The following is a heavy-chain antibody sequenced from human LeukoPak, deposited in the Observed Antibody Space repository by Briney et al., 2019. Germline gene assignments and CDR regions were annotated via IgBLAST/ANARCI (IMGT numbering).Heavy chain of an antibody. CDR2: ISSSSSTI. CDR1: GFTFSNYW. Sequence: GGSLRLSCAASGFTFSNYWMSWVRQAPGKGLEGVSYISSSSSTIYYADSVKGRFTISRDNAKNSLYLQMNGLRAEDTAVYYCARAGESYYYDSSGSIDYWGQGTLVTVSS. V-gene: IGHV3-48*01. D-gene: IGHD3-22*01. J-gene: IGHJ4*02. CDR3: ARAGESYYYDSSGSIDY.